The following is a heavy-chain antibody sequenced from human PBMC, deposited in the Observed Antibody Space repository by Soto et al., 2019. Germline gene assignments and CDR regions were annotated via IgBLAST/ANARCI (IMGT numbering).Heavy chain of an antibody. J-gene: IGHJ4*02. CDR3: ARSTRGYSGYAAHIDN. CDR1: GGSISRYY. D-gene: IGHD5-12*01. Sequence: SETLSLTCTVSGGSISRYYWSWIRQTPGKGLEWIGYLYNTGSTIYNPSLESRVTISVDTSKNQFSLILNSVTAADTAVYYCARSTRGYSGYAAHIDNLGQGTQVT. V-gene: IGHV4-59*01. CDR2: LYNTGST.